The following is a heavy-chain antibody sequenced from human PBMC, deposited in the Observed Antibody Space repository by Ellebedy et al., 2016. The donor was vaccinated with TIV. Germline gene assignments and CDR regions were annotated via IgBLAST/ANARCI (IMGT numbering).Heavy chain of an antibody. Sequence: GESLKISCEASGIIFSSYWMHWVRQAPGKGLVWVSHINTDGSSTSYADSVKGRFTISRDNARNTLYLQMNSLRVEDTAVYYCACWAGQERYQGPFDYWGQGILVIVS. CDR2: INTDGSST. CDR1: GIIFSSYW. D-gene: IGHD3-9*01. V-gene: IGHV3-74*01. CDR3: ACWAGQERYQGPFDY. J-gene: IGHJ4*02.